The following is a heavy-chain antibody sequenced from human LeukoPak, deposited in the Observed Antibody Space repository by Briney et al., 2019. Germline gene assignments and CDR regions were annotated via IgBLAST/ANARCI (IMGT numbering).Heavy chain of an antibody. V-gene: IGHV1-69*05. CDR1: VGTFTIYA. CDR2: IIPIFGAA. D-gene: IGHD3-22*01. Sequence: SVTVSFTASVGTFTIYANSWVRQAPGQGLEWMGGIIPIFGAANYAQKFQGRVTITTDESTSTAYMELSSLRSEDTAVYYCARVLDSGGYYDAVDIWGQGTMVTVSS. J-gene: IGHJ3*02. CDR3: ARVLDSGGYYDAVDI.